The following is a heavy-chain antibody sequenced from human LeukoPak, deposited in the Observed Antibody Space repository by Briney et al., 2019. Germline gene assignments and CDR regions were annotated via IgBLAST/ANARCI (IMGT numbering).Heavy chain of an antibody. CDR3: TTTSDYGDHKR. Sequence: GGSLRLSSAASGFTFSSYSMNWVRQAPGKGLGWVGRIKSKTDGGTTYYAAPVKGRFTISRDDSKNTLYLQMNSLKTEDTAVYYCTTTSDYGDHKRWGQGTLVTVSS. CDR2: IKSKTDGGTT. J-gene: IGHJ4*02. V-gene: IGHV3-15*01. D-gene: IGHD4-17*01. CDR1: GFTFSSYS.